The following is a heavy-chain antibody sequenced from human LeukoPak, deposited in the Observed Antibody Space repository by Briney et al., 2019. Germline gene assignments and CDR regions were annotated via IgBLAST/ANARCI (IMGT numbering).Heavy chain of an antibody. D-gene: IGHD2-2*01. J-gene: IGHJ4*02. CDR1: GGTFSSYA. V-gene: IGHV1-69*13. Sequence: GASVKVSCKASGGTFSSYAISWVRQAPGQGLEWMGGIIPIFGTANYAQKFQGRVTITADESTSTAYMELSSLRSEDTAVYYCARDPAAGGYCSRTSCYWGWGQGTLVTVSS. CDR3: ARDPAAGGYCSRTSCYWG. CDR2: IIPIFGTA.